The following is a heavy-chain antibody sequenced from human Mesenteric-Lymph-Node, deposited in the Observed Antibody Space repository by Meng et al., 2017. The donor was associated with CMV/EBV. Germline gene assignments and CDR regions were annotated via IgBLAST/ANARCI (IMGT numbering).Heavy chain of an antibody. V-gene: IGHV3-30*03. CDR2: ISYDAGAT. CDR3: ASLRGPD. CDR1: GFTFSRHV. J-gene: IGHJ4*02. Sequence: GGSLRLSCDASGFTFSRHVMHWVRQAAGKGLEWVAAISYDAGATYYVGSVEGRFTISRDNFRNTVDLQMNSLRAEDTAVYYCASLRGPDWGQGTLVTVSS.